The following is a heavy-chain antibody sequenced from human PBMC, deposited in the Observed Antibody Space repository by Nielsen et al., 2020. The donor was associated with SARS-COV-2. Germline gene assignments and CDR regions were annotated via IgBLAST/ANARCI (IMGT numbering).Heavy chain of an antibody. V-gene: IGHV4-61*08. Sequence: SETLSLTCTVSGGSISSGGYYWSWIRQHPGKGLEWIGYIYNSGITNYNPSLKSRVTISVDTSKTQFSLTLSSLTAADTAVYYCARGRYCSGDNCRYYYYYMDVWGKGTTVTVSS. CDR3: ARGRYCSGDNCRYYYYYMDV. D-gene: IGHD6-19*01. J-gene: IGHJ6*03. CDR2: IYNSGIT. CDR1: GGSISSGGYY.